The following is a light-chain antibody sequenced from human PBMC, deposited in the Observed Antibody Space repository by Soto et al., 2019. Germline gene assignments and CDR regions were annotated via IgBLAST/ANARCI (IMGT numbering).Light chain of an antibody. V-gene: IGKV3-15*01. CDR2: FAS. CDR3: QQYNQWPLT. J-gene: IGKJ4*01. CDR1: QTVSNN. Sequence: DIVMTQSPATLSVSPGEKATLSCRASQTVSNNLAWYQQKPGQAPRLLIYFASTRATGIPARFSGSGSGTEFTLTISSLQSEDFAVYYCQQYNQWPLTFGGGTKAEPK.